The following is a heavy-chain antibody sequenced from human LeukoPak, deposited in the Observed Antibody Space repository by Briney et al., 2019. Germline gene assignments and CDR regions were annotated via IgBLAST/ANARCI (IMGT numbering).Heavy chain of an antibody. J-gene: IGHJ4*02. CDR1: GLTVSSNY. D-gene: IGHD5-12*01. CDR2: ISGSGGST. CDR3: AKCVRVTGVDIVATKYYFDY. Sequence: GGSLRLSCAASGLTVSSNYMSWVRQAPGKGLEWVSAISGSGGSTYCADSVKGRFTISRDNSKNTLYLQMNSLRAEDTAVYYCAKCVRVTGVDIVATKYYFDYWGQGTLVTVSS. V-gene: IGHV3-23*01.